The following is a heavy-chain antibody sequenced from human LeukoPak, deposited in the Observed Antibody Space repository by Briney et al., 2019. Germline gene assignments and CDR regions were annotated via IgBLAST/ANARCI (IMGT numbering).Heavy chain of an antibody. J-gene: IGHJ4*02. CDR2: INPNSGGT. V-gene: IGHV1-2*04. Sequence: ASVKVSCKASGYTFTGYYMHWVRQAPGQGLEWMGWINPNSGGTNYAQKFQGWVTMTRDTSISTAYMELSSLRSEDTAVYYCARDQGGYSYGYNYWGQGTLVTVSS. D-gene: IGHD5-18*01. CDR3: ARDQGGYSYGYNY. CDR1: GYTFTGYY.